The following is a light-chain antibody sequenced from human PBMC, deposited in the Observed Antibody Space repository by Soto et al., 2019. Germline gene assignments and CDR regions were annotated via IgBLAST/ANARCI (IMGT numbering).Light chain of an antibody. CDR2: KAS. CDR3: QHYNSYSEA. Sequence: DIHMTPSPSTLSASVGDRVTITCRASQTISSWLAWYQQKPGKAPKLLIYKASTLKSGVPSRFSSSGSGTEFTLTISSLQPDDFATYYCQHYNSYSEAFGQGTKVDI. CDR1: QTISSW. V-gene: IGKV1-5*03. J-gene: IGKJ1*01.